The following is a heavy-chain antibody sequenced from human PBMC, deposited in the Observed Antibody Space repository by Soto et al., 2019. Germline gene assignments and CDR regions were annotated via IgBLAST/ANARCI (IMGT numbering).Heavy chain of an antibody. V-gene: IGHV3-21*04. CDR3: ARDIAARVDY. D-gene: IGHD6-13*01. Sequence: PGGSLRLSCVASGVTFSSYAMSWVRQAPGKGLEWVSAVSKSGLDTNYADSVKGRFTISRDNAKNSLYLQMNSLRAEDTAVYYCARDIAARVDYWGQGTLVTVSS. CDR1: GVTFSSYA. J-gene: IGHJ4*02. CDR2: VSKSGLDT.